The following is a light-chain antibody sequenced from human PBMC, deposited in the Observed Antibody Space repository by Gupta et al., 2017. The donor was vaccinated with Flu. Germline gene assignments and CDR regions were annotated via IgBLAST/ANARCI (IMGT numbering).Light chain of an antibody. V-gene: IGLV3-1*01. J-gene: IGLJ1*01. CDR2: QDN. CDR1: KLGDKN. CDR3: QAWDSTFRV. Sequence: PGQTASVTCSGDKLGDKNFSGYQQKPGQSPVLVIYQDNKRPSGIPERFSGSNSGNSATLTISGTQDIDEADYYCQAWDSTFRVFGPGTKVTVL.